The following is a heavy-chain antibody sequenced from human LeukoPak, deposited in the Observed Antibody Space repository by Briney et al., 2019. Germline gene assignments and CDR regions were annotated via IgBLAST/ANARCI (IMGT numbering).Heavy chain of an antibody. V-gene: IGHV1-18*01. CDR1: GYTFTSYG. Sequence: VKVSCKASGYTFTSYGISWVRQAPGQGLEWMGWVTSYNGDTNYAQKFQGRVTMSTDTSTSTAYMELRSLTFDDTAIYYCAKDWHILTGRNCFDPWGQGTLVTVSS. CDR2: VTSYNGDT. J-gene: IGHJ5*02. D-gene: IGHD3-9*01. CDR3: AKDWHILTGRNCFDP.